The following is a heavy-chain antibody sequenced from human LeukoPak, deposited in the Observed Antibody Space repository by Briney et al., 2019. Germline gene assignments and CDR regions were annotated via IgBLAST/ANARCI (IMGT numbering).Heavy chain of an antibody. V-gene: IGHV4-34*01. D-gene: IGHD3-10*01. Sequence: PSETLSLTCAVYGGSFSGYYWSWIRQPPGKGLEWIGEINHSGSTNYNPSLKSRVTISVDTSKNQFSLKLSSVTAADTAVYYCARQRFGELYGAYYYYMDVWGKGTTVTISS. CDR3: ARQRFGELYGAYYYYMDV. J-gene: IGHJ6*03. CDR2: INHSGST. CDR1: GGSFSGYY.